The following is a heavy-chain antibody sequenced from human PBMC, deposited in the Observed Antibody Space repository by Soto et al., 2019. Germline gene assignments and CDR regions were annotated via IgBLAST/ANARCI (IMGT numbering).Heavy chain of an antibody. D-gene: IGHD3-10*01. CDR2: ISGSGDST. J-gene: IGHJ4*02. V-gene: IGHV3-23*01. Sequence: EVRLLESGGGMVQPGGSLRLSCAASGFTFSVYAMSWVRQAPGKGLEWVSGISGSGDSTHYADSVKGRFTVSRDNSKSMLYLQTSGLSAEDTAIYYCAKALYGGFTYWGQGTLVTVSS. CDR3: AKALYGGFTY. CDR1: GFTFSVYA.